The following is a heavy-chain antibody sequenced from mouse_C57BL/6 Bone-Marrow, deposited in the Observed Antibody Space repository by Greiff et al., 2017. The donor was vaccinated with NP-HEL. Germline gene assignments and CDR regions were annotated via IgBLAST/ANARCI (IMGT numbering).Heavy chain of an antibody. CDR1: GFTFSSYA. V-gene: IGHV5-4*01. J-gene: IGHJ2*01. CDR2: ISDGGSYT. D-gene: IGHD2-5*01. Sequence: EVQVVESGGGLVKPGGSLKLSCAASGFTFSSYAMSWVRQTPEKRLEWVATISDGGSYTYYPDNVKGRFTISRDNAKNNLYLQMSHLKSEDTAMYYCARDRSLYSNEDFDYWGQGTTLTVSS. CDR3: ARDRSLYSNEDFDY.